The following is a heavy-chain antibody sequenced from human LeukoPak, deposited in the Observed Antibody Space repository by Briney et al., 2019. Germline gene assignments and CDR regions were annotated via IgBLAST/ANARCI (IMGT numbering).Heavy chain of an antibody. D-gene: IGHD1-1*01. V-gene: IGHV1-2*02. CDR3: ARETIQLERRWSWELYPNQNQYNWFDP. Sequence: GRSLRLSCAASGFTFSSYAMHWVRQAPGQRLEWMGWINPNSGGTNYAQKFQGRVTMTRDTSISTAYMELSRLRSDDTAVYYCARETIQLERRWSWELYPNQNQYNWFDPWGQGTLVTVSS. CDR2: INPNSGGT. CDR1: GFTFSSYA. J-gene: IGHJ5*02.